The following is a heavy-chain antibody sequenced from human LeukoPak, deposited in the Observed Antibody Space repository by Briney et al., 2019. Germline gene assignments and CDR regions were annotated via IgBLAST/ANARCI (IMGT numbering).Heavy chain of an antibody. CDR2: IKQDGSRK. J-gene: IGHJ4*02. CDR1: GFTLSTYW. CDR3: ARDSLTLIVGRQRRGLDY. Sequence: PGGSLRLSCAASGFTLSTYWMSWVRQAPGKGLEWVANIKQDGSRKYYVDSVKGRFTISRDNAKNSLYLQMNSLRAEDTAIYYCARDSLTLIVGRQRRGLDYWGQGTLVTVSS. V-gene: IGHV3-7*01. D-gene: IGHD3-22*01.